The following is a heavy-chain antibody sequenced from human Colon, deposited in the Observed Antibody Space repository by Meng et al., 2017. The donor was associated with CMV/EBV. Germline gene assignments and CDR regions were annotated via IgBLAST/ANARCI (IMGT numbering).Heavy chain of an antibody. J-gene: IGHJ4*02. CDR2: IYWNDDK. Sequence: SLRTSGVGVGWIRQPPGKALEWLALIYWNDDKRYSPSLKSRLTITKDTSKNQVVLTMTNMDPVDTATYYCAHSYYCSSTSCYTHFDYWGQGTLVTVSS. D-gene: IGHD2-2*02. CDR1: SLRTSGVG. V-gene: IGHV2-5*01. CDR3: AHSYYCSSTSCYTHFDY.